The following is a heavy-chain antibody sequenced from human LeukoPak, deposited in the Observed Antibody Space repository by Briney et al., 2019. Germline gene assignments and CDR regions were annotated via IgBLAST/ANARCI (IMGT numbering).Heavy chain of an antibody. CDR2: IYYTGST. CDR1: GASISSSSYY. CDR3: ARQAYRGSQKLI. J-gene: IGHJ4*02. Sequence: SETLSLTCSVSGASISSSSYYWGWIRQPPGKGLDWIGSIYYTGSTYYNPSIKNRLTISVDTSKNQLSLKLSSVTAADTAVYYCARQAYRGSQKLIWGQGTLVTVSS. D-gene: IGHD3-16*01. V-gene: IGHV4-39*01.